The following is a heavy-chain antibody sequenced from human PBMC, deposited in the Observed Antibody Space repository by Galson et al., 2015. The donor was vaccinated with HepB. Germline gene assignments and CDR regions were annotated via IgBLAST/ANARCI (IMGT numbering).Heavy chain of an antibody. CDR1: GGSIYGYY. D-gene: IGHD3-16*01. Sequence: ETLSLTCTVSGGSIYGYYWSWIRQPAGKGLEWIGRIYSNGDTNYNPALESRVTLSIDTSKTQFSLNLRSVTAADTAVYYCATENGYTGDFFDYWGQGIPVPVSS. J-gene: IGHJ4*02. CDR2: IYSNGDT. CDR3: ATENGYTGDFFDY. V-gene: IGHV4-4*07.